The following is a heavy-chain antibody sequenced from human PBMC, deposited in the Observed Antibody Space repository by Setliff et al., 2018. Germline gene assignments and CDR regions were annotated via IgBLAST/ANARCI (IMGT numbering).Heavy chain of an antibody. V-gene: IGHV1-69*13. Sequence: ASVKVSCKASGGTFNSYAISWVRQAPGQGLEWMGGIIPIFGSANYARKFQGRVTVTADESTSTAYMALSRLTSADTAVYYCVREGVDSRSSTDYRYYMDVWGEGTTVTVSS. CDR1: GGTFNSYA. J-gene: IGHJ6*03. D-gene: IGHD3-22*01. CDR3: VREGVDSRSSTDYRYYMDV. CDR2: IIPIFGSA.